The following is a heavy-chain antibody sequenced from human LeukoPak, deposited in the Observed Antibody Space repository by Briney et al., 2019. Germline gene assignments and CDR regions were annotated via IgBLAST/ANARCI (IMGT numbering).Heavy chain of an antibody. J-gene: IGHJ4*02. V-gene: IGHV3-53*01. CDR1: GFTVSSNY. Sequence: GGSLRLSCAASGFTVSSNYMGWVRQAPGKGLEWVSVIYSGGSTYYADSVKGRFTISRDNSKNTLYLQMNSLRAEDTAVYYCARDVYDSSGYYSGYWGQGTLVTVSS. CDR2: IYSGGST. CDR3: ARDVYDSSGYYSGY. D-gene: IGHD3-22*01.